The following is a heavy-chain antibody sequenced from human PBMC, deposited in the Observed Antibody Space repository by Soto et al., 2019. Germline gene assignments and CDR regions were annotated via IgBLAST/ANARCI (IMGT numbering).Heavy chain of an antibody. D-gene: IGHD3-16*02. CDR1: GFTFSSYG. CDR3: ARARLWGTYLPDY. V-gene: IGHV3-33*01. J-gene: IGHJ4*02. CDR2: VWYDGVNK. Sequence: GGSLRLSCAASGFTFSSYGLHWVRQAPGKGLEWVAIVWYDGVNKYYADSVMGRFTISRDNSKNTVYLQMNSLRAEDTAIYYCARARLWGTYLPDYWGQGTLVTVSS.